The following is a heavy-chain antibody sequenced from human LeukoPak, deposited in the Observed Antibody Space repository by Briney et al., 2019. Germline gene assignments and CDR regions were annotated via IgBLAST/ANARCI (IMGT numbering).Heavy chain of an antibody. Sequence: GESLKISCKGSGYTFDTYWIGWVRQMPGKGLEWMGIIYPGDSDTIYSPSFQGQVTISADKSITTAYLQWSSLKASDTAMYYCARVALALTGSYYFDFWGQGALVTVAS. J-gene: IGHJ4*02. CDR3: ARVALALTGSYYFDF. D-gene: IGHD3-9*01. CDR2: IYPGDSDT. V-gene: IGHV5-51*01. CDR1: GYTFDTYW.